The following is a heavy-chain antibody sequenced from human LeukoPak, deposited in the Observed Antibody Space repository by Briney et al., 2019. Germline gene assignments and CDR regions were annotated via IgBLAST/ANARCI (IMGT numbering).Heavy chain of an antibody. CDR2: ISLSGLT. V-gene: IGHV4-34*01. Sequence: PSETLTHTCAVYGGSFSGYYWSWVRQPPGQGLEWIGEISLSGLTNYSPSLNSRVTMSLDKPKNQLSLNLSSVTAADTAVYYCSRENGAFSPFGFWGQGTLVTVPS. CDR3: SRENGAFSPFGF. CDR1: GGSFSGYY. J-gene: IGHJ4*02. D-gene: IGHD2-8*01.